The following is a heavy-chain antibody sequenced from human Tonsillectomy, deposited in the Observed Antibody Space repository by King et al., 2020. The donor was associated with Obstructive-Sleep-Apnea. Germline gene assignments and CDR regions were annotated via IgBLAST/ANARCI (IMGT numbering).Heavy chain of an antibody. CDR3: ARCGNGMDA. J-gene: IGHJ6*02. CDR2: IQPDTGVK. V-gene: IGHV1-2*05. CDR1: GYTLTTYY. D-gene: IGHD6-25*01. Sequence: QLVQSGGEVKKPGASVRVSCKASGYTLTTYYMHWVRQAPGQGLEWVGRIQPDTGVKQYAQQFQGRVTMTRDTAISTGYIVLRRLKFEDTGVYYCARCGNGMDAWGQGTTVIVS.